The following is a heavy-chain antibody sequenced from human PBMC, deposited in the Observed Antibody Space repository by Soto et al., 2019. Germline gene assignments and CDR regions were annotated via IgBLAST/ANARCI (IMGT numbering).Heavy chain of an antibody. J-gene: IGHJ4*02. V-gene: IGHV4-59*01. CDR2: IYYSGST. CDR1: GGSISSYY. CDR3: ARGGRGRTSWALFDN. Sequence: SETLSLTCTVSGGSISSYYWSWIRQPPGKGLEWIGYIYYSGSTNYNPSLKSRVTISVDTSKNQFSLKLSSVTAADTAVYYCARGGRGRTSWALFDNLGQGTLVTVSS. D-gene: IGHD2-2*01.